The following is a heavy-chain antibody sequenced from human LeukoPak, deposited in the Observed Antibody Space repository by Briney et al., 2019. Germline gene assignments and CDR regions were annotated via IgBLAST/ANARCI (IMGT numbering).Heavy chain of an antibody. CDR2: INPNSGGT. D-gene: IGHD2-8*01. Sequence: ASVKVSCKASGYTFTGYYMHWVRQAPGQGLEWMGRINPNSGGTNYAQKFQGRVTMTRDTSISTAYMELSRLRSDDPAVYYCARDPEYCTNGVCYIEGYWGQGTLVTVSS. CDR1: GYTFTGYY. CDR3: ARDPEYCTNGVCYIEGY. J-gene: IGHJ4*02. V-gene: IGHV1-2*06.